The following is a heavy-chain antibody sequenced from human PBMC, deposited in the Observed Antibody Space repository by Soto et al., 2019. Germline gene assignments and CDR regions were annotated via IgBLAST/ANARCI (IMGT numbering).Heavy chain of an antibody. J-gene: IGHJ4*02. Sequence: ASVKVSCKAFGYTFTCYAIHWVRQAPGQRLEWMGWINAGNGNTNYAQKLQGRVTMTTDTSTSTAYMELRSLRSDDTAVYYCARAYYYDSSGYYSHPDYWGQGTLVTVSS. CDR1: GYTFTCYA. CDR3: ARAYYYDSSGYYSHPDY. D-gene: IGHD3-22*01. CDR2: INAGNGNT. V-gene: IGHV1-3*01.